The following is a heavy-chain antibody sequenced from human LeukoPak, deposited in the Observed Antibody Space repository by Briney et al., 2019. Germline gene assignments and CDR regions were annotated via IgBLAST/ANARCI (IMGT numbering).Heavy chain of an antibody. CDR1: GYTFSSYS. J-gene: IGHJ4*02. Sequence: GGSLRLSCAASGYTFSSYSMNWVRQAPGKGLEWVSSISSSSSYIYYADSVKGRFTISGDDAKNSLYLQMNSLRAEDTAVYYCARDHYYDSSGYLPDYFDYWGQGTLVTVSS. V-gene: IGHV3-21*01. CDR2: ISSSSSYI. D-gene: IGHD3-22*01. CDR3: ARDHYYDSSGYLPDYFDY.